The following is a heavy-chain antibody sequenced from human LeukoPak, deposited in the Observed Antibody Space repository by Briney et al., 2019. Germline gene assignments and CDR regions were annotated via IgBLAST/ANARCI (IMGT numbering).Heavy chain of an antibody. V-gene: IGHV3-21*01. D-gene: IGHD3-3*01. CDR2: ISSSSSYI. CDR3: TRDYTDSPYDFWSGPYYIDY. CDR1: GFTFSSYS. Sequence: GGSLRLSCAASGFTFSSYSMNWVRQAPGKGLEWVSSISSSSSYIYYADSVKGRFTISRDNAKNSLYLQMNRLRAKDTGVYYCTRDYTDSPYDFWSGPYYIDYWGQPRLVTVSS. J-gene: IGHJ4*02.